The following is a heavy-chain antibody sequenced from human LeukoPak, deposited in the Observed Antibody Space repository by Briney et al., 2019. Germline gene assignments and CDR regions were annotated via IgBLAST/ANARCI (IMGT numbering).Heavy chain of an antibody. J-gene: IGHJ4*02. CDR2: MYTSGST. Sequence: SETLSLTCTVSGGSISSGSYYWSWIRQPAGKGLEWIGRMYTSGSTNYNPSLKSRVTISVDTSKNQFSLKLSSVTAADTAVYYCARAPYCSGGSCHGADFDYWGQGTLVTVSS. CDR1: GGSISSGSYY. D-gene: IGHD2-15*01. CDR3: ARAPYCSGGSCHGADFDY. V-gene: IGHV4-61*02.